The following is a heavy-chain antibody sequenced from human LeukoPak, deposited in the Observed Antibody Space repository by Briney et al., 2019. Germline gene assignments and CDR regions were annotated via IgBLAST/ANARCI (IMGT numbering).Heavy chain of an antibody. V-gene: IGHV3-23*01. CDR1: GFTFSSYA. J-gene: IGHJ4*02. CDR3: AKVSGYNYGRSYYFDY. D-gene: IGHD5-18*01. Sequence: GGSLRLSCAASGFTFSSYAMSWVRQAPGKGLEWVSGTSGSGGSTYYADSVKGRFTISRDNSKNTLYLQMNSLRAGDTAVYYCAKVSGYNYGRSYYFDYWGQGTLVTVSS. CDR2: TSGSGGST.